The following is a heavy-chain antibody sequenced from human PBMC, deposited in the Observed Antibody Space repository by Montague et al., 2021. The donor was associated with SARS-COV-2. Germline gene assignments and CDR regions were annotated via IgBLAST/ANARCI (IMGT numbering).Heavy chain of an antibody. Sequence: SETLSLTCTVSGASVACGNFYWSWIRQPPGKGLEWFGYMYYTGHTNYNPSLESRVTMPVDPSKNQFSLTLTSVTAAATAVYYCARSRANVPSRPGFDYWGQGALVTVSS. D-gene: IGHD6-6*01. V-gene: IGHV4-61*01. CDR2: MYYTGHT. CDR1: GASVACGNFY. J-gene: IGHJ4*02. CDR3: ARSRANVPSRPGFDY.